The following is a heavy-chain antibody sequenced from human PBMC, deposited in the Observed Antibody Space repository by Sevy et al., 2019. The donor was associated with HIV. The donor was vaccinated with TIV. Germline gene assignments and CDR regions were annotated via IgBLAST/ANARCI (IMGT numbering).Heavy chain of an antibody. J-gene: IGHJ4*02. CDR1: GGTFSSYA. D-gene: IGHD1-26*01. Sequence: ASVKVSCKASGGTFSSYAISWVRQAPGQGLEWMGRIIPIFGTANYAQKFQGRVTITADESTSTAYMELSSLRSEDTAVYYCARGKARVGAVDYWGQRTLVTVSS. V-gene: IGHV1-69*13. CDR2: IIPIFGTA. CDR3: ARGKARVGAVDY.